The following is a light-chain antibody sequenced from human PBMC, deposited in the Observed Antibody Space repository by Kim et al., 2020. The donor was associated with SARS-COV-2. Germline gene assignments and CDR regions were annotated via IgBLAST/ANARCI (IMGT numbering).Light chain of an antibody. CDR1: SSTSDAGYN. Sequence: LTLSCSGSSSTSDAGYNAVCYHQPPPAAPPLLLFCSSNRPPWVPPRLSSSSSSTSSASLATGVHAEDDEDYYCCSSGSDRLGSAVFGGGTKLTVL. CDR2: CSS. J-gene: IGLJ2*01. CDR3: CSSGSDRLGSAV. V-gene: IGLV1-40*01.